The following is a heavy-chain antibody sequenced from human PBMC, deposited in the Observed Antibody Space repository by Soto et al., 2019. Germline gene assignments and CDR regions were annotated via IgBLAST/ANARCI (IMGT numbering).Heavy chain of an antibody. CDR3: ARSYYDSTGFAVDP. D-gene: IGHD3-22*01. J-gene: IGHJ5*02. CDR2: MYFGGSF. CDR1: GASVSHGY. Sequence: QMQLQASGPGLVKPSETLSLTCNVSGASVSHGYWSWIRQPPGKALEWIGFMYFGGSFNYTPSLTSRATISVETSKNQFSMKLTSVTASDTAVYYGARSYYDSTGFAVDPWGPGTLVTVSS. V-gene: IGHV4-59*02.